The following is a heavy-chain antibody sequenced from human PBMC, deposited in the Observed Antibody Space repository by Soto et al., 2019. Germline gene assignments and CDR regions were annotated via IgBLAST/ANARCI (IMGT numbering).Heavy chain of an antibody. Sequence: QLQLQESGPGLVKPSETLSLTCTVSGDSITSNSYYWGWIRQPPGKGLEWIGSIYYDGNTYYNPSLKSRVTISVDPSMSQFSLKLSSMTAADTAMYYCARRSPGYNYPYNWFDPWGQGTLVTVSS. CDR1: GDSITSNSYY. J-gene: IGHJ5*02. V-gene: IGHV4-39*01. CDR3: ARRSPGYNYPYNWFDP. CDR2: IYYDGNT. D-gene: IGHD5-18*01.